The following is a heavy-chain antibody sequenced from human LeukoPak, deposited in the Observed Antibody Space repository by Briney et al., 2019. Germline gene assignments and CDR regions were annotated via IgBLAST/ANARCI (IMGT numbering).Heavy chain of an antibody. J-gene: IGHJ4*02. CDR2: ISTNGNST. CDR1: GFTFSSYA. V-gene: IGHV3-64*01. CDR3: ARDLAYDNSGYYYFDY. Sequence: PGGSLRLSCAASGFTFSSYAMHWVRQAPGKGLEYVSAISTNGNSTYYSNSVEGRFTISRDSSKNTLYLQMGSLRADDMAVYYCARDLAYDNSGYYYFDYWGQGTLVTVST. D-gene: IGHD3-22*01.